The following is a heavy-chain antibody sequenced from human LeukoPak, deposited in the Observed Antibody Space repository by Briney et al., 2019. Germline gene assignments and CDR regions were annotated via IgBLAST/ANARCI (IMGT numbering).Heavy chain of an antibody. V-gene: IGHV5-51*01. Sequence: GESLKISCKGSGYTFTNNWVGWVRQMPGKGLEWMGIINPADSDSRYSPSFQGRVTISADKSITTAYLQWTSLKASDTAIFYCAKTLGARYYFDSWGQGTLVTVSS. CDR2: INPADSDS. CDR1: GYTFTNNW. CDR3: AKTLGARYYFDS. J-gene: IGHJ4*02. D-gene: IGHD1-14*01.